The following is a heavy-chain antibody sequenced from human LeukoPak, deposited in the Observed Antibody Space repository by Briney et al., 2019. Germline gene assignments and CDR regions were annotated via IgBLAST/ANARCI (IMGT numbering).Heavy chain of an antibody. CDR2: IYYSGST. Sequence: SETLSLTCTVSGGSISSYYWSWIRQPPGKGLEWIGYIYYSGSTNYNPSLMGRVTISVDTSKNQFSLKLSSVTAADTAVYYCARRNYDILTGYLNPYWYFDLWGRGTLVTVSS. V-gene: IGHV4-59*08. J-gene: IGHJ2*01. D-gene: IGHD3-9*01. CDR1: GGSISSYY. CDR3: ARRNYDILTGYLNPYWYFDL.